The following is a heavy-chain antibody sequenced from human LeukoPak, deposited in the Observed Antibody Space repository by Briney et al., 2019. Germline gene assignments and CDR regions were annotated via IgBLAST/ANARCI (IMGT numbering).Heavy chain of an antibody. CDR3: ARDLTWYYYDSSGYYYDDDY. J-gene: IGHJ4*02. CDR2: FDPEDGET. V-gene: IGHV1-24*01. Sequence: GASVKVSCKASGYTFTSYYMHWVRQAPGQGLEWMGGFDPEDGETIYAQKFQGRVTMTEDTSTDTAYMELSSLRSEDTAVYYCARDLTWYYYDSSGYYYDDDYWGQGTLVTVSS. D-gene: IGHD3-22*01. CDR1: GYTFTSYY.